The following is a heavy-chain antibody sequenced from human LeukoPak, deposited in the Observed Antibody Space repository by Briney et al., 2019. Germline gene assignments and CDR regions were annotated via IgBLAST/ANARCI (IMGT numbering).Heavy chain of an antibody. Sequence: KPSETLSLTCAVYGGSLSGYYWSWIRQPPGKGLEWIGEINHSGSTNYNPSLKSRVTISLDTSKNLFSLKLSSVTAADTAVYYCARGGGSYYYWGQGTLVTVSS. CDR3: ARGGGSYYY. CDR1: GGSLSGYY. D-gene: IGHD1-26*01. V-gene: IGHV4-34*01. CDR2: INHSGST. J-gene: IGHJ4*02.